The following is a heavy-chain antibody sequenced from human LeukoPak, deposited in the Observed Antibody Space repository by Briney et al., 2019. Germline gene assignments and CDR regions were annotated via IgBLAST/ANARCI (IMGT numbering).Heavy chain of an antibody. CDR2: ISSSDTI. J-gene: IGHJ3*02. V-gene: IGHV3-11*01. CDR3: ARDTRAAAGSWVDAFDI. Sequence: RGSLRLSCAASGFTFSDYYMSWIRQAPGKGLEWVSYISSSDTIYYADSVKGRFTISRDNAKNSLYLQMNSLRAEDTAVYYCARDTRAAAGSWVDAFDIWGQGTMVTVSS. CDR1: GFTFSDYY. D-gene: IGHD6-13*01.